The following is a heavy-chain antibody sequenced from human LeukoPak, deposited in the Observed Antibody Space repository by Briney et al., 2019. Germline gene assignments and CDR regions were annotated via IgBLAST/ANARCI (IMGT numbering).Heavy chain of an antibody. J-gene: IGHJ4*02. Sequence: AGSLRLSCAASGFTVSSNYMSWVRHAPGKELEWVSVIYSGGSTYYADSVKGSFTISRDNSKNPLSLQMNSLRAEDTAVYHCASPLGTYYDILTGYLEQDYWGQGTLVTVSS. CDR3: ASPLGTYYDILTGYLEQDY. D-gene: IGHD3-9*01. CDR2: IYSGGST. CDR1: GFTVSSNY. V-gene: IGHV3-66*01.